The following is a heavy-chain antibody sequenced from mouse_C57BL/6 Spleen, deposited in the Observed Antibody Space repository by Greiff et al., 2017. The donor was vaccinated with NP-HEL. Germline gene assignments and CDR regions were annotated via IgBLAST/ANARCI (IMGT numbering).Heavy chain of an antibody. CDR1: GYAFSSYW. V-gene: IGHV1-80*01. D-gene: IGHD1-1*01. CDR3: ARSYYGSSYLDC. Sequence: VQLQQSGAELVKPGASVKISCKASGYAFSSYWMNWVKQRPGKGLEWIGQIYPGDGDTNYNGKFKGKATLTADKSSSTAYMQLSSLTSEDSAVYFCARSYYGSSYLDCWGQGTTLTVSS. J-gene: IGHJ2*01. CDR2: IYPGDGDT.